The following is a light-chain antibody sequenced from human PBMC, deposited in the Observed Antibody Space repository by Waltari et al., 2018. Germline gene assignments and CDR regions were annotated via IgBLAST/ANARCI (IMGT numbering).Light chain of an antibody. Sequence: QSALTQPPSASGSPGQSVTISCTGSSSDIGASDSVSWFQQLPGRAPKLLIYQVYKRPSGVPTRFSATKSANTASLTVSGLQAEDEAVYYGYSYAGDNTYVFGSGTEVTVL. CDR3: YSYAGDNTYV. V-gene: IGLV2-8*01. CDR2: QVY. CDR1: SSDIGASDS. J-gene: IGLJ1*01.